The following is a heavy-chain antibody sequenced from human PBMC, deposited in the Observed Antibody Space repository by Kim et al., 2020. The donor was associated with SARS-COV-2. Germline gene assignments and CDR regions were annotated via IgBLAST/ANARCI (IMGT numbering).Heavy chain of an antibody. Sequence: SETLSLTCTVSGGFIRTYYWTWIRQTPGKGLEWIGYVHYSGNSNYNPSLKSRVAMSVDTSKNQFSLRLNSVTAADTAVYFCARRLITVGAVFDPWGQG. J-gene: IGHJ5*02. CDR1: GGFIRTYY. CDR3: ARRLITVGAVFDP. CDR2: VHYSGNS. D-gene: IGHD1-26*01. V-gene: IGHV4-59*08.